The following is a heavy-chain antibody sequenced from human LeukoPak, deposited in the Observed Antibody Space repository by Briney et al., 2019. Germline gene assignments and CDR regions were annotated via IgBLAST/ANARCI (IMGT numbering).Heavy chain of an antibody. V-gene: IGHV1-2*02. Sequence: GASVKVSCKASGYGFSDVYFNWARQAPGQGLEWMGWINPHSGATNYAQRFQGRVSMDASIDTAYMELSRLTSDDTAVYYCATSSSVTHTRDPWGQGTLVTVSS. CDR1: GYGFSDVY. J-gene: IGHJ5*02. CDR3: ATSSSVTHTRDP. CDR2: INPHSGAT. D-gene: IGHD5/OR15-5a*01.